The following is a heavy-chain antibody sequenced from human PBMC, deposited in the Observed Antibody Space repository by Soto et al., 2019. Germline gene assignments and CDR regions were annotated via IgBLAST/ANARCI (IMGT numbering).Heavy chain of an antibody. V-gene: IGHV4-31*03. J-gene: IGHJ4*02. CDR2: INYRVTT. CDR3: ARDAPGEAPY. CDR1: GGSITNGDYY. D-gene: IGHD2-2*01. Sequence: QVQLQESGPGLVRPSQTLSLTCTVSGGSITNGDYYWNWIRQHPGKGLEWIGYINYRVTTIYNPSLKGRVFISVETSKNQYTLNLSSVTAADTAVYFCARDAPGEAPYWGQGTLVTVSS.